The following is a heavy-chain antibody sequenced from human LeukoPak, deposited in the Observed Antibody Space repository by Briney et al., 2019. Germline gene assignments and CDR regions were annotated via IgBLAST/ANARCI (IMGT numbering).Heavy chain of an antibody. Sequence: ASVKVSCKASGYTFTSYGISWVRQAPGQGLEWMGWISGYNSNTNYAQKFQGRVTMTTDTSTSTAYMELRSLRSDDTAVYYCARADIRAIASSGWYGFDYWGQGTLVTVSS. CDR1: GYTFTSYG. V-gene: IGHV1-18*01. D-gene: IGHD6-19*01. CDR3: ARADIRAIASSGWYGFDY. J-gene: IGHJ4*02. CDR2: ISGYNSNT.